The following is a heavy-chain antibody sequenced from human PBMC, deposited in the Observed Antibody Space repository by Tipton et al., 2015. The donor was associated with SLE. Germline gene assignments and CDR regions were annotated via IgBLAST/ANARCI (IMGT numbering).Heavy chain of an antibody. V-gene: IGHV4-39*07. CDR3: ARGPRFLEWLHPFDY. CDR2: IYYSGST. Sequence: LRLSCTVSGGSISSSSYYWGWIRQPPGKGLEWIGSIYYSGSTYYNPSLKSRVTISVDTSKNQFSLKLSSVTAADTAVYYCARGPRFLEWLHPFDYWGQGTLVTVSS. CDR1: GGSISSSSYY. D-gene: IGHD3-3*01. J-gene: IGHJ4*02.